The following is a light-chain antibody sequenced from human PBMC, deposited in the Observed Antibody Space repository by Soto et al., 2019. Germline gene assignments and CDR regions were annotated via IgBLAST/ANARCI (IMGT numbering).Light chain of an antibody. J-gene: IGKJ2*01. CDR2: DAS. V-gene: IGKV1-5*01. Sequence: DIQMTQSPSTLSASVGDRVTITCRASQSISSWLAWYQQKPGKAPKLLIYDASSLESGVPSRFSGSGYGTEFTLTISSLQPDDFPTYYCQQYNSYPYTFGQRTKLEIK. CDR3: QQYNSYPYT. CDR1: QSISSW.